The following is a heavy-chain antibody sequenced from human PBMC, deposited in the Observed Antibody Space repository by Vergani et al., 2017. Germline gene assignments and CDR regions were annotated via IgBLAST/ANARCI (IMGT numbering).Heavy chain of an antibody. Sequence: QVQLQQWGAGLLKPSETLSLTCAVYGGSFSGYYWSWIRQPPGKGLEWIGEINHSGSTNYNPSLKSRVSISVDTSKNQFSLKLSSVTAADTAVYYCAGAFGGGGDRGYFDYWGQGTLVTVSS. CDR2: INHSGST. V-gene: IGHV4-34*01. CDR3: AGAFGGGGDRGYFDY. CDR1: GGSFSGYY. J-gene: IGHJ4*02. D-gene: IGHD3-16*01.